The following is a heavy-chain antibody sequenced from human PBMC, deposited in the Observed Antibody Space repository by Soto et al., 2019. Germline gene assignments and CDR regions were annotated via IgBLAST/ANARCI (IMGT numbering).Heavy chain of an antibody. J-gene: IGHJ6*02. Sequence: EVQLVESGGGLVQPGGSLRLSCAASGFTFSTYWMSWVRQAPGKGLEWVANIKTDESEKYYVDSVRGRFTTSRDKARNFFYMQMNSLTGEDTAVYYCAIDGYPFALDVWGLGTAVTVSS. D-gene: IGHD5-12*01. CDR2: IKTDESEK. V-gene: IGHV3-7*03. CDR3: AIDGYPFALDV. CDR1: GFTFSTYW.